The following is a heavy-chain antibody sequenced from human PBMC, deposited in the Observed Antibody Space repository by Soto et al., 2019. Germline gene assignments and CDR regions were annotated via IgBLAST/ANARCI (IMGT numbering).Heavy chain of an antibody. CDR2: IIPMDDSA. D-gene: IGHD1-26*01. CDR1: GGTFKTYT. V-gene: IGHV1-69*06. CDR3: ATWRTYSGSYCFDY. J-gene: IGHJ4*02. Sequence: QVQLVQSGAELQKPGSSVNVSCAASGGTFKTYTINWVRQAPGQGLEWIGQIIPMDDSANYAQRFQGRVTISADKSTNIAYMELSGLRSEDTALYYCATWRTYSGSYCFDYWGQGTLVSVSS.